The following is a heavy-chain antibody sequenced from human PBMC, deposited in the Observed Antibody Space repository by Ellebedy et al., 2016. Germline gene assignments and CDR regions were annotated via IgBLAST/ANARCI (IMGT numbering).Heavy chain of an antibody. CDR1: EFTVSNIY. V-gene: IGHV3-53*03. CDR3: TRRYN. D-gene: IGHD5-18*01. CDR2: IYSGGST. J-gene: IGHJ4*02. Sequence: GGSLRLSCAASEFTVSNIYMSWVRQPPGKGLEWVSLIYSGGSTYYADAVKGRFTISRDNSKNIVYLQMNSLRVEDTAVYYCTRRYNWGQGTLVTVSS.